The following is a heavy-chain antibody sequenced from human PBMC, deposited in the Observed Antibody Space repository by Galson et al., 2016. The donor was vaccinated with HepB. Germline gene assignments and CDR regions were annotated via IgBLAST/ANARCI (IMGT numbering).Heavy chain of an antibody. CDR3: ALYGSGSYSDTFDY. CDR1: GDSISSGGYY. J-gene: IGHJ4*02. D-gene: IGHD3-10*01. Sequence: TLSLTCTVSGDSISSGGYYWSWLRQQPGKGLEWIGFIYYNGTTYYNPSLKSRLTISVDTSKNHFSLTLSSVTAADTAIYYCALYGSGSYSDTFDYWGQGTLVTVSS. V-gene: IGHV4-31*03. CDR2: IYYNGTT.